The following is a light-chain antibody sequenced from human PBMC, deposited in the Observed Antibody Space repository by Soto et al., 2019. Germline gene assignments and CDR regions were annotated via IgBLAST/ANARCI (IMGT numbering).Light chain of an antibody. CDR1: QSVSTY. CDR2: GAS. CDR3: QQYGSSPWT. V-gene: IGKV3-20*01. Sequence: EIVLTQSPATLSLSPGERVTLSCRASQSVSTYLAWYQQKPGQAPRRLIYGASSRATGIPDRFSGSGSGTDFTLTISRLEPEDFAVYYCQQYGSSPWTFGQGTKVDIK. J-gene: IGKJ1*01.